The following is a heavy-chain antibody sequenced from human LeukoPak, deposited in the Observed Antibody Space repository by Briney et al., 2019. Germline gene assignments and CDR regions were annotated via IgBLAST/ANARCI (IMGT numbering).Heavy chain of an antibody. CDR2: VNTNNGDT. Sequence: ASVKVSCKASDYTFTSYGIAWVRQAPAQGLEWVGWVNTNNGDTNYAQKIQGRVTMTTDTSTTTAYMELRNLRSDDTAVYFCVRLRAAPAFFDHWGQGTLVTVSS. CDR3: VRLRAAPAFFDH. J-gene: IGHJ4*02. D-gene: IGHD6-25*01. V-gene: IGHV1-18*01. CDR1: DYTFTSYG.